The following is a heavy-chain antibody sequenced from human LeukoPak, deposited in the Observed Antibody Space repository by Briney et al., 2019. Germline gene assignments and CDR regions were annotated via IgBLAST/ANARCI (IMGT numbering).Heavy chain of an antibody. Sequence: GASVKVSCKASGGTFSSYAISLVRQAPGQGLEWMGGIIPIFGTANYAQKFQGRVTITADESTSTAYMELSSLRSEDTAVYYCALFSNYGRFDYWGQGTLVTVSS. CDR3: ALFSNYGRFDY. CDR2: IIPIFGTA. V-gene: IGHV1-69*13. J-gene: IGHJ4*02. D-gene: IGHD4-11*01. CDR1: GGTFSSYA.